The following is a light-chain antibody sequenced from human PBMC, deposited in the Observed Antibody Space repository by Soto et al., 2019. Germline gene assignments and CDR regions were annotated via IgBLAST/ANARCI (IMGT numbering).Light chain of an antibody. V-gene: IGLV2-14*01. CDR3: SSYTSSSTGV. Sequence: QSALTQPASVSRSPGQSITISCTGTSSDVGNYNYVSWYQQHPGKAPKLVIYDVTNRPSGVSNRFSGSKSGNTASLTISGLQAEDEADYYCSSYTSSSTGVFGGGTKLTVL. J-gene: IGLJ3*02. CDR1: SSDVGNYNY. CDR2: DVT.